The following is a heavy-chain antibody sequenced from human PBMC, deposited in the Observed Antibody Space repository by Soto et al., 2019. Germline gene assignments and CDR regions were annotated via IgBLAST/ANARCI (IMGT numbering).Heavy chain of an antibody. V-gene: IGHV3-30*18. CDR2: ISYDGSNK. CDR3: AKAHWTPRGDYYYGMDV. J-gene: IGHJ6*02. Sequence: QVQLVESGGGVVQPGRSLRLSCAASGFTFSSYGFHWVRQAPGKGLEWVAVISYDGSNKYYVDSVKGRFTISRDNSKNTLYMQMNSLRAEDTAVYYCAKAHWTPRGDYYYGMDVWGQGTTVTVSS. D-gene: IGHD1-1*01. CDR1: GFTFSSYG.